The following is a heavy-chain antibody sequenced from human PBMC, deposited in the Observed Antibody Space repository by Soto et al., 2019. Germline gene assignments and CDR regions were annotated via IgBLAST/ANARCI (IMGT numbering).Heavy chain of an antibody. V-gene: IGHV1-69*06. Sequence: SVKVSCKASGGTFSSYAISWVRQAPGQGLEWMGGIIPIFGTANYAQKFQGRVTITADKSTSTAYMELSSLRSEDTAVYYCARTYCTNGVCYWASMDVWGQGTTVTVSS. J-gene: IGHJ6*02. CDR1: GGTFSSYA. D-gene: IGHD2-8*01. CDR3: ARTYCTNGVCYWASMDV. CDR2: IIPIFGTA.